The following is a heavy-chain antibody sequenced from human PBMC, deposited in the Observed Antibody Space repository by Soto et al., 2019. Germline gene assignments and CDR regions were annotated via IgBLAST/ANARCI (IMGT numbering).Heavy chain of an antibody. CDR2: ISGSGGST. V-gene: IGHV3-23*01. CDR3: ALKTATVTTVP. J-gene: IGHJ5*02. CDR1: GFTFSSYA. D-gene: IGHD4-4*01. Sequence: EVQLLVSGGGLVQPGGSLRLSCAASGFTFSSYAMSWVRQAPGKGLEWVSAISGSGGSTYYADSVKGRFTISRDNSKNTLYMKMNSLRAEDTAVYYCALKTATVTTVPWGQGTLVTVSS.